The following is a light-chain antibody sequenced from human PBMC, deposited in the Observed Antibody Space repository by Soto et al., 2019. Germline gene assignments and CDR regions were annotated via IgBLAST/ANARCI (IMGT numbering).Light chain of an antibody. Sequence: EIVLTQAPGTLSLSPGERVTLSCRASQSVTSSFLAWYQQKPGQTPRLLIYGASSRATGIPDRFSGSGSGTDFTLAISRLEAEDFAVYYCQQYGSSPVTFG. CDR3: QQYGSSPVT. J-gene: IGKJ1*01. V-gene: IGKV3-20*01. CDR2: GAS. CDR1: QSVTSSF.